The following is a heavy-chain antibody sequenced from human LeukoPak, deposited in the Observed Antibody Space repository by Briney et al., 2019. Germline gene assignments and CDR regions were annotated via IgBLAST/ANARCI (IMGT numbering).Heavy chain of an antibody. CDR1: GYTFTNYA. D-gene: IGHD3-10*01. V-gene: IGHV3-23*01. CDR3: AETAYDSGSGEYYFDY. Sequence: ASVKVSCKASGYTFTNYAMSWVRQAPGNGLEWVSTIIGSGVSTYYADSVKGRFTISRDNSKSRLYLQVNSLRAEDTAVYYCAETAYDSGSGEYYFDYWGQGTLVTVSS. CDR2: IIGSGVST. J-gene: IGHJ4*02.